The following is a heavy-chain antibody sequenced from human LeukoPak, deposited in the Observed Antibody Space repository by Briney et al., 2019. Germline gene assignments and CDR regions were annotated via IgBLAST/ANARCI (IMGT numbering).Heavy chain of an antibody. Sequence: GGSLRLSCAASGFTFSTYGMHWVRQAPGKGLEWVAVICYDGSNKYYADSVKGRFTISRENSKSTLYLQMNSLRAEDTAVYYCARQTTVTPFDYWGQGTLVTVSS. CDR1: GFTFSTYG. CDR3: ARQTTVTPFDY. V-gene: IGHV3-33*01. J-gene: IGHJ4*02. CDR2: ICYDGSNK. D-gene: IGHD4-17*01.